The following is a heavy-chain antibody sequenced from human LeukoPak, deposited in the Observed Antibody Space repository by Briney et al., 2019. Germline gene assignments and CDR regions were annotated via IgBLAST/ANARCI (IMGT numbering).Heavy chain of an antibody. Sequence: ASVKVSCKASGYTFTSYGISWVRQAPGQGLEWMGWISAYNGNTNYAQKLQGRVTMTTDTSISTAYMELSSLRSEDTAVYYCARGRGGSYNGEFDYYYYYMDVWGKGTTVTISS. D-gene: IGHD1-26*01. CDR1: GYTFTSYG. CDR2: ISAYNGNT. J-gene: IGHJ6*03. CDR3: ARGRGGSYNGEFDYYYYYMDV. V-gene: IGHV1-18*01.